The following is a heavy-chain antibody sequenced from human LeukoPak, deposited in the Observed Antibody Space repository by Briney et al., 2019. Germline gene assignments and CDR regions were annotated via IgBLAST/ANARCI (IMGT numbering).Heavy chain of an antibody. Sequence: PGRSLRLSCAASGFTFDDYAMHWVRQAPGKGLEWVSGISWNSGSIGYADSVKGRFTISRDNAKNSLYLQMNSLRAEDTALYYCAKDRQPTVYWYFDLWGRGTLVTVSS. CDR3: AKDRQPTVYWYFDL. CDR1: GFTFDDYA. D-gene: IGHD4-17*01. V-gene: IGHV3-9*01. J-gene: IGHJ2*01. CDR2: ISWNSGSI.